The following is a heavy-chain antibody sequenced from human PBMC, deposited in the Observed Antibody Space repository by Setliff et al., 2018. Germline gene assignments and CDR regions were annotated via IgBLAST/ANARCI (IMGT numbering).Heavy chain of an antibody. CDR1: GGSISSYY. V-gene: IGHV4-59*12. J-gene: IGHJ4*02. Sequence: SETLSLTCTVSGGSISSYYWSWIRQPPGKGLEWIGYIYYSGSTNYNPSLKSRVTISVDTSKNQFSLKLSSVTTADTAVYYCARRETYYNFWSGYYAYWGQGTLVTVSS. CDR2: IYYSGST. CDR3: ARRETYYNFWSGYYAY. D-gene: IGHD3-3*01.